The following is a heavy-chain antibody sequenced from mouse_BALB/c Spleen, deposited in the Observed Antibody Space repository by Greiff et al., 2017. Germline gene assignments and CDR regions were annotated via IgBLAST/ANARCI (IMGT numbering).Heavy chain of an antibody. CDR3: ARAGHYAMDY. J-gene: IGHJ4*01. CDR2: IYPGDGDT. V-gene: IGHV1-87*01. CDR1: GYTFTSYW. Sequence: QVQLQQSGAELARPGASVKLSCKASGYTFTSYWMQWVKQRPGQGLEWIGAIYPGDGDTRYTQKFKGKATLTPDKSSSTAYMQLSSLASEDSAVYYCARAGHYAMDYWGQGTSVTVSS. D-gene: IGHD3-3*01.